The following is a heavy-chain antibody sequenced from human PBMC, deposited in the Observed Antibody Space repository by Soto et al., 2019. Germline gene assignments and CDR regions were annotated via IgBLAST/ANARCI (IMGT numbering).Heavy chain of an antibody. CDR2: IIPIFGTA. V-gene: IGHV1-69*01. CDR3: ARPDSARPAIFDKYYYYGMAV. CDR1: GGTFSSYA. Sequence: QVQLVQSGAEVKKPGSSVKVSCKASGGTFSSYAISWVRQAPGQGLEWMGGIIPIFGTANYAQKFQGRVTITADESTSTAYMELSSLRSEDTAVYYCARPDSARPAIFDKYYYYGMAVWGQGTTVTVSS. D-gene: IGHD6-6*01. J-gene: IGHJ6*02.